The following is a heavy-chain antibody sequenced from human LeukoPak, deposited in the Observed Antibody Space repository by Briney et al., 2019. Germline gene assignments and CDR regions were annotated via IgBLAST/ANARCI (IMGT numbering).Heavy chain of an antibody. CDR2: VTGSGSRT. V-gene: IGHV3-23*01. D-gene: IGHD2-15*01. CDR3: AKADCSSGNCFSYYFDY. CDR1: GFTFSSYG. J-gene: IGHJ4*02. Sequence: PGGSLRLSCAASGFTFSSYGMSWVPQAPGKGLEWVSSVTGSGSRTYYADSVKGRFTISRDNSKNTLYLQMNSLRVEDTAVYHCAKADCSSGNCFSYYFDYWGQGTLVTVSS.